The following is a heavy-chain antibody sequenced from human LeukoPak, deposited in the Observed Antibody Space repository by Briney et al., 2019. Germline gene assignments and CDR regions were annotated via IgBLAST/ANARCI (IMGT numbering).Heavy chain of an antibody. CDR2: ISNNGGYT. CDR3: AKGGIVVVVAATLDY. J-gene: IGHJ4*02. D-gene: IGHD2-15*01. V-gene: IGHV3-23*01. CDR1: GFTFSSSA. Sequence: GGSLRLSCAASGFTFSSSAMSWVRQAPGKGLEWVSAISNNGGYTYYADSVQGRFTISRDNSKNTLYLQMNSLRAEDTAVYYCAKGGIVVVVAATLDYWGQGTLVTVSS.